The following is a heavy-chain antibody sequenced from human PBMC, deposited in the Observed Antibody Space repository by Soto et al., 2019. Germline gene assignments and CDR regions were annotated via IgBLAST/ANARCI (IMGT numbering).Heavy chain of an antibody. CDR2: IIPILGIA. CDR1: GGTFSSYT. J-gene: IGHJ4*02. D-gene: IGHD3-9*01. V-gene: IGHV1-69*02. Sequence: QVQLVQSGAEVKKPGSSVKVPCKASGGTFSSYTISWVRQAPGQGLEWMGRIIPILGIANYAQKFQGRVTITADKSTSTAYMELSSLRSEDTAVYYCAIDILTGTFDYWGQGTLVTVSS. CDR3: AIDILTGTFDY.